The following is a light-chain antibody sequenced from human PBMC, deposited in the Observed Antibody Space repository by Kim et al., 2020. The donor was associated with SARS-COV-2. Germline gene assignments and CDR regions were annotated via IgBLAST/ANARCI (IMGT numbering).Light chain of an antibody. CDR3: AAWDDSLSGVL. Sequence: QSVLTQPPSASGTPGQRVTISCSGSSSNIGSNSVYWYQQLPGTAPKVLIYRNNQRPSGVPDRFSGSKSGTSASLAISGLRSEDEADYYCAAWDDSLSGVLFGGGTQLTVL. CDR2: RNN. V-gene: IGLV1-47*01. CDR1: SSNIGSNS. J-gene: IGLJ2*01.